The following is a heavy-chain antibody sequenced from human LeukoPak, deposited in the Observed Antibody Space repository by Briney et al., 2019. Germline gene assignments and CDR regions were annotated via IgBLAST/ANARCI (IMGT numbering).Heavy chain of an antibody. Sequence: SETLSLTCTVSGDSIRTYYWSWVRQPPGKGLEWIGYIHSRGNTNYNPSLKSRVTISTDTSKSQFALNLNSVTAADTAAYFCARVTEGWRQLNWGQGTLVIVSS. CDR2: IHSRGNT. D-gene: IGHD5-24*01. CDR3: ARVTEGWRQLN. J-gene: IGHJ4*02. V-gene: IGHV4-59*01. CDR1: GDSIRTYY.